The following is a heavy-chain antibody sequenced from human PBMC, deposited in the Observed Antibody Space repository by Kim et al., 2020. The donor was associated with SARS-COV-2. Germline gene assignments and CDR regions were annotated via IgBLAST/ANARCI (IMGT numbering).Heavy chain of an antibody. V-gene: IGHV3-7*03. D-gene: IGHD1-26*01. Sequence: YDVDSVKGRFTISRDNAKNSLYLQMNSLRAEDTAVYYCARDTPYRVDMDYWGQGTLVTVSS. CDR3: ARDTPYRVDMDY. J-gene: IGHJ4*02.